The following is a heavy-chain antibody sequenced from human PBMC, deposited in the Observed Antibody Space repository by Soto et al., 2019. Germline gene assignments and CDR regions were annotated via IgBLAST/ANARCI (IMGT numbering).Heavy chain of an antibody. V-gene: IGHV1-18*04. J-gene: IGHJ4*02. CDR2: ISAYNGNT. Sequence: GASVKVSCKASGYTFTSYGISWVRQAPGQGLEWMGWISAYNGNTNYAQKLQGRVTMTTDTSTSTAYMELRSLRSDDTAVYYCARDEGRDRLWFGELLKPLDYWGQGTLVTVSS. CDR3: ARDEGRDRLWFGELLKPLDY. CDR1: GYTFTSYG. D-gene: IGHD3-10*01.